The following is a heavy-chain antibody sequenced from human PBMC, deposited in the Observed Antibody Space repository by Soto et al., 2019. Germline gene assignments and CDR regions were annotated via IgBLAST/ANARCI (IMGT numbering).Heavy chain of an antibody. CDR1: GGTLSSYA. V-gene: IGHV1-69*01. Sequence: VQLVQSGAEVKKPGSSVKVSCKASGGTLSSYAISWVRQAPGEGLEWMGGIIPIFGTANYAQKFQGRVTITADESTSTAYMELSSLRSEDTAVYYCARGRGMGAKSYYYYYGMYVWGQGTTVTVSS. CDR2: IIPIFGTA. CDR3: ARGRGMGAKSYYYYYGMYV. J-gene: IGHJ6*02. D-gene: IGHD1-26*01.